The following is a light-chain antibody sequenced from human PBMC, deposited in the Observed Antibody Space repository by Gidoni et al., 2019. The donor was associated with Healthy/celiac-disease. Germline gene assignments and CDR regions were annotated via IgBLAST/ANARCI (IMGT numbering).Light chain of an antibody. CDR3: QQRSNWRPGIT. Sequence: EIVMTQSPATLSLSPGERATLSYRASQSVSSYLAWYQQKPGQAPRLLIYDASNRATGIPARFSGSGSGREFTLTIISLEPEDFAVYYCQQRSNWRPGITFGGGTKVEIK. CDR2: DAS. CDR1: QSVSSY. J-gene: IGKJ4*02. V-gene: IGKV3-11*02.